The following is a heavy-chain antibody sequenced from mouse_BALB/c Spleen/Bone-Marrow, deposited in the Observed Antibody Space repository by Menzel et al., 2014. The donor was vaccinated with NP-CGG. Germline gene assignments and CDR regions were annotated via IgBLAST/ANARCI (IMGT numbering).Heavy chain of an antibody. J-gene: IGHJ3*01. D-gene: IGHD2-3*01. CDR2: IDPANDNT. CDR1: GFNIKDTY. V-gene: IGHV14-3*02. Sequence: EVKLQESGAEFVKPGASVKLSCTASGFNIKDTYMHWVKRRPEQGLKWIGRIDPANDNTKYDPKFQGKATITADTSSNTAYLQLSSLTSENTAVYYCARADGYYAWFAYWGQGTLVTVSA. CDR3: ARADGYYAWFAY.